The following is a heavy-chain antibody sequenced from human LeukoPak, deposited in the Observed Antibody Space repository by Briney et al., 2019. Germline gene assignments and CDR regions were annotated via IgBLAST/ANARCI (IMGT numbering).Heavy chain of an antibody. V-gene: IGHV4-59*01. CDR3: ARNGPSMDYGGNFDAFDI. CDR1: GGSISSYY. D-gene: IGHD4-23*01. J-gene: IGHJ3*02. Sequence: SETLSLTCTVSGGSISSYYWSWIRQPPGEGLEWIGYIYYSGSTNYNPSLKSRVTISVDTSKNQFSLKLSSVTAADTAVYYCARNGPSMDYGGNFDAFDIWGQGTMVTVSS. CDR2: IYYSGST.